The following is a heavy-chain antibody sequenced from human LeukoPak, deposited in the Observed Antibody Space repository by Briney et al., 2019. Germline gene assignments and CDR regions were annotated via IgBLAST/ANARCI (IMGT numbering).Heavy chain of an antibody. J-gene: IGHJ6*02. Sequence: PSETLSLTCTVSGGSISSYYWSWIRQPPGKGLEWIGYIYYSGSTNYNPSLKSRVTISVDTSKNQFSLKLSSVTAADTAVYYCARGGEDYDFWSGYYHEYYYYGMDVWGQGTTVTVSS. D-gene: IGHD3-3*01. CDR3: ARGGEDYDFWSGYYHEYYYYGMDV. CDR2: IYYSGST. V-gene: IGHV4-59*01. CDR1: GGSISSYY.